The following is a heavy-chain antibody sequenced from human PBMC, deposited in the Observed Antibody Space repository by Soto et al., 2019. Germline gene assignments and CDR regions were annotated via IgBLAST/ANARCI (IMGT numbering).Heavy chain of an antibody. CDR1: GFTFSSYS. D-gene: IGHD3-9*01. Sequence: GGSLRLSCAASGFTFSSYSMNWVRQAPGKGLEWVSSISSSSSYIYYADSVKGGLTISRDNAKNSLYLQMNSLRAEDTAVYYCASHYYDILTGSQEQRAFDIWGQGTMVTVSS. V-gene: IGHV3-21*01. J-gene: IGHJ3*02. CDR2: ISSSSSYI. CDR3: ASHYYDILTGSQEQRAFDI.